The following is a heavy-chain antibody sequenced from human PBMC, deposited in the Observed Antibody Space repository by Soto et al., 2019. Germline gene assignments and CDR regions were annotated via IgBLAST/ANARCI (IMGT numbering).Heavy chain of an antibody. V-gene: IGHV3-30-3*01. D-gene: IGHD6-13*01. CDR2: ISYDGSNK. Sequence: GGSLRLSCAASGFTFSSYAMHWVRQAPGKGLEWVAVISYDGSNKYYADSVKGRFTISRDNSKNTLYLQMNSLRAEDTAVYYCARLPPYSSSWLAGTPFDAFDIWGQGTMVTVSS. J-gene: IGHJ3*02. CDR1: GFTFSSYA. CDR3: ARLPPYSSSWLAGTPFDAFDI.